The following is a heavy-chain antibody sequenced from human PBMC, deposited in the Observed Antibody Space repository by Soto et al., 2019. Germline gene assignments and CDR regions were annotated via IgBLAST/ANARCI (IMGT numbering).Heavy chain of an antibody. CDR2: VSGYDGNT. Sequence: AXVKVSCKASGYTFSNYGITWVRQAPGQGLEWMGWVSGYDGNTNYAQNFQGRVTMTTDPSTRTAYMELRSLRSDDTAVYYCARKSSSSSWFDHWGQGTLVTVSS. V-gene: IGHV1-18*01. J-gene: IGHJ5*02. CDR3: ARKSSSSSWFDH. CDR1: GYTFSNYG. D-gene: IGHD6-6*01.